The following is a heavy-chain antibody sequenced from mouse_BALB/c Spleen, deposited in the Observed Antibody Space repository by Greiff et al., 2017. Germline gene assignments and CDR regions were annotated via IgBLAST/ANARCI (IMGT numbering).Heavy chain of an antibody. Sequence: QVQLKQPGAELVKPGASVKLSCKASGYTFTSYWMHWVKQRPGQGLEWIGEINPSNGRTNYNEKFKSKATLTVDKSSSTAYMQLSSLTSEDSAVYYCARQLTGTGAMDYWGQGTSVTVSS. CDR1: GYTFTSYW. CDR2: INPSNGRT. V-gene: IGHV1S81*02. J-gene: IGHJ4*01. CDR3: ARQLTGTGAMDY. D-gene: IGHD4-1*01.